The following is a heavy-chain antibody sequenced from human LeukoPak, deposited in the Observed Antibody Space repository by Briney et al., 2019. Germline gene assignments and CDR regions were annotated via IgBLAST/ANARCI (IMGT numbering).Heavy chain of an antibody. Sequence: GASVKVSCKASGYTFTSYGISWVRQAPGQGLEWMGWINAYNGNTNYAQKLQGRVTMTTDTTTSTAYMELRSLRSDDTAVYYCARDRYYYDSSGYYYGYYYGMDVWGQGTTVTVSS. CDR2: INAYNGNT. D-gene: IGHD3-22*01. J-gene: IGHJ6*02. V-gene: IGHV1-18*01. CDR3: ARDRYYYDSSGYYYGYYYGMDV. CDR1: GYTFTSYG.